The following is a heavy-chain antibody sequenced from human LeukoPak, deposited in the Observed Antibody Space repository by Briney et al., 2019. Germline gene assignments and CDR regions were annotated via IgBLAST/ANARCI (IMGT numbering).Heavy chain of an antibody. V-gene: IGHV4-34*01. Sequence: SETLSLTCAVYGGSFSDYFWSWIRQPPGKGLEWIGEISHSGSTTYNPSLRSRVSISGDTSTKHFSLKLSSVTAAATAVYYCVTYYYGMSAPKRNYWGQGILVTISS. CDR3: VTYYYGMSAPKRNY. CDR1: GGSFSDYF. CDR2: ISHSGST. J-gene: IGHJ4*02. D-gene: IGHD3-10*01.